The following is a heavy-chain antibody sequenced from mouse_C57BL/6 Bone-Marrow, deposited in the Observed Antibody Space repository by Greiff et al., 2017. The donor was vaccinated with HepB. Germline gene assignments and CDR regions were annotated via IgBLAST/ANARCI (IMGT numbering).Heavy chain of an antibody. J-gene: IGHJ4*01. Sequence: EVMLVESGGGLVQPGGSLKLSCAASGFTFSDYGMAWVRQAPRKGPEWVAFISNLAYSIYYADTVTGRFTISRENAKNTLYLEMSSLRSEDTAMYYCARRYYYYGSSPLYAMDYWGQGTSVTVSS. CDR2: ISNLAYSI. V-gene: IGHV5-15*01. D-gene: IGHD1-1*01. CDR3: ARRYYYYGSSPLYAMDY. CDR1: GFTFSDYG.